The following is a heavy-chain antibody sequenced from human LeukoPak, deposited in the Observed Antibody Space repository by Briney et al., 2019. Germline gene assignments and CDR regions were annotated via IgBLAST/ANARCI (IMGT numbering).Heavy chain of an antibody. CDR3: ARDSRGSFDY. Sequence: RGSLRLSCAASGFTFSSYATHWVRQAPGGGLGWVAVISYDVSNKSYAYSVKGRFTISRDNSKNTLYLQMNSLRAEVTAVYYCARDSRGSFDYWGQGTLVTVSS. CDR2: ISYDVSNK. J-gene: IGHJ4*02. CDR1: GFTFSSYA. V-gene: IGHV3-30*04. D-gene: IGHD3-10*01.